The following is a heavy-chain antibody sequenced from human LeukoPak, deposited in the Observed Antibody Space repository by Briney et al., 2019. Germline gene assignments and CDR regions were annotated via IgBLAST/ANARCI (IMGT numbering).Heavy chain of an antibody. CDR1: GGSISSSSYY. V-gene: IGHV4-39*07. D-gene: IGHD6-13*01. J-gene: IGHJ5*02. CDR3: ARSGYSSPVGRFDP. CDR2: IYYSGST. Sequence: PSETLSLTCTVSGGSISSSSYYWGWIRQPPGKGLEWIGSIYYSGSTNYNPSLKSRVTISVDTSKNQFSLKLSSVTAADTAVYYCARSGYSSPVGRFDPWGQGTLVTVSS.